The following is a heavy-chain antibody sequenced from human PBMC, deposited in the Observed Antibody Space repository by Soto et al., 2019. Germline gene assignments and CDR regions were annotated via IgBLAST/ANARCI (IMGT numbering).Heavy chain of an antibody. CDR1: GGSITSYY. D-gene: IGHD6-13*01. CDR3: ARGESSTWYDY. CDR2: AYYTGST. J-gene: IGHJ4*02. Sequence: QVQLQESDPGLVKPSETLSLTCTVSGGSITSYYWSWIRQPPGKGLEWIGYAYYTGSTHYNPSLKSRVTISVDTSKNHFSLKLSSVTAADTALYSCARGESSTWYDYWGQGTLVTVSS. V-gene: IGHV4-59*01.